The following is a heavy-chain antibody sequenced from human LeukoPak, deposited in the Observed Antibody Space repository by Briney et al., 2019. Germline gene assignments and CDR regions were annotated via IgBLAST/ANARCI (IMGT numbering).Heavy chain of an antibody. CDR1: GFTFSSYA. Sequence: GGSLRLSCAASGFTFSSYAVSWVRQAPGKGLEWVSAISSSGDSTYEADSVKGRFTISRDNSKNTLYLQMNSLRAEDTAVYCCARFTGGDSSGYYESWGQGTLVTVSS. J-gene: IGHJ4*02. V-gene: IGHV3-23*01. CDR2: ISSSGDST. D-gene: IGHD3-22*01. CDR3: ARFTGGDSSGYYES.